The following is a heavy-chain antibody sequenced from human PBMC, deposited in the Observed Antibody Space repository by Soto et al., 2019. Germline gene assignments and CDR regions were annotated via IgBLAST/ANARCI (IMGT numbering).Heavy chain of an antibody. D-gene: IGHD4-17*01. J-gene: IGHJ4*02. Sequence: EVQLVESGGGLVQPGGSLRLSCAASGFTFSSYSMNWVRQAPGKGLEWVSYISSSSSTIYYADSVKGRFTISRDNAKKSLYLQMNSLRAEDTAVYYCAGYDYGDDYWGQGTLVTVSS. CDR2: ISSSSSTI. CDR3: AGYDYGDDY. V-gene: IGHV3-48*01. CDR1: GFTFSSYS.